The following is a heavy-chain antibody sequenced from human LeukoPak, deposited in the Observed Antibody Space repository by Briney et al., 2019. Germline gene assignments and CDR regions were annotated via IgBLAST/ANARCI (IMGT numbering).Heavy chain of an antibody. CDR1: GGSISSYY. CDR2: IYYSGST. CDR3: ARDLTGRSYLDY. Sequence: SGTLSLTCTVSGGSISSYYWSWIRQPPGKGLEWIGYIYYSGSTNYNPSLKSRVTISVDTSKNQFSLKLSSVTAADTAVYYCARDLTGRSYLDYWGQGTLVTVSS. V-gene: IGHV4-59*01. D-gene: IGHD1-26*01. J-gene: IGHJ4*02.